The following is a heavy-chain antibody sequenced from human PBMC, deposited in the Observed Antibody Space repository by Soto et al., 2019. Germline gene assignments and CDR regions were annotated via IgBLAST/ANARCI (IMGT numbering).Heavy chain of an antibody. V-gene: IGHV3-30*03. CDR2: ISYDGSNK. CDR1: GFPFTTYG. CDR3: VGGQYYFDY. J-gene: IGHJ4*02. Sequence: QVPLVESGGGVVQPGRSLRLSCAASGFPFTTYGMHWVREGPGKGLEWVAVISYDGSNKFYADSVKGRFTISRDNSKNTLYLQMNSLRPEDTALYYCVGGQYYFDYRGQGTLVIVSS. D-gene: IGHD3-10*01.